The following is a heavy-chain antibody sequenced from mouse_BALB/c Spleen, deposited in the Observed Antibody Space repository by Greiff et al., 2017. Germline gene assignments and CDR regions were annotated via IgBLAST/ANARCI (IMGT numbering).Heavy chain of an antibody. Sequence: VQLQQSGAELAKPGASVKMSCKASGYTFTSYWMHWVKQRPGQGLEWIGYINPSTGYTEYNQKFKDKATLTADKSSSTAYMQLSSLTSEDSAVYYCAREGKPYYYAMDYWGQGTSVTVSS. V-gene: IGHV1-7*01. CDR2: INPSTGYT. CDR3: AREGKPYYYAMDY. CDR1: GYTFTSYW. J-gene: IGHJ4*01.